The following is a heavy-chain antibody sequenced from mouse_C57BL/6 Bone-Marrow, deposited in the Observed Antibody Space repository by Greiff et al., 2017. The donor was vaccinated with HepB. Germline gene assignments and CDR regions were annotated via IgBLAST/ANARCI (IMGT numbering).Heavy chain of an antibody. Sequence: EVQRVESGPGLVKPSQSLSLTCSVTGYSITSGYYWNWIRQFPGNKLEWMGYISYDGSNNYNPSLKNRISITRDTSKNQFFLKLNSVTTEDTATYYCARGNDYYGLDYWGQGTTLTVSS. D-gene: IGHD1-1*01. J-gene: IGHJ2*01. CDR2: ISYDGSN. CDR1: GYSITSGYY. CDR3: ARGNDYYGLDY. V-gene: IGHV3-6*01.